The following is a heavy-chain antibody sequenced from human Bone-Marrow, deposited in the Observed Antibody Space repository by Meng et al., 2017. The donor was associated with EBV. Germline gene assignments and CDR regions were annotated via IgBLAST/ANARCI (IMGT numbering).Heavy chain of an antibody. CDR2: IYHSGST. J-gene: IGHJ4*02. D-gene: IGHD1-26*01. CDR3: ARDRWELQKAFEY. CDR1: GGSISSNHW. Sequence: LEAGPGLGKPSGPLSLTCAVSGGSISSNHWWSWVRQPPGKGLEWIGEIYHSGSTNFNPSLKSRVTLSLDNSKNQFSLKLSSVTAADTAMYYCARDRWELQKAFEYWGQGTLVTVSS. V-gene: IGHV4-4*02.